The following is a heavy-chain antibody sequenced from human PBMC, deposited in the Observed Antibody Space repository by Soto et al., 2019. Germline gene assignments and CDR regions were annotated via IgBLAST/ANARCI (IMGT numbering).Heavy chain of an antibody. CDR2: IYYSGST. D-gene: IGHD3-22*01. Sequence: PSETLSLTCTVSGGSISSYYWSWIRQPPGKGLEWIGYIYYSGSTNYNPSLKSRVTISVGTSKNQFSLKLSSVTAADTAVYYCARIYYYDSPRGYYGMDVWGQGTTVTVSS. CDR1: GGSISSYY. J-gene: IGHJ6*02. V-gene: IGHV4-59*01. CDR3: ARIYYYDSPRGYYGMDV.